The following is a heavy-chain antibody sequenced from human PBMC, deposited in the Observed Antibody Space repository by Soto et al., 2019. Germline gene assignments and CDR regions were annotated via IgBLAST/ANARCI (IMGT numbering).Heavy chain of an antibody. CDR1: GFTFSSYA. Sequence: GGSLRLSCAASGFTFSSYAMHWVRQAPGKGLEWVAVISYDGSNKYYADSVKGRFTISRDNSKNTLYLQMNSLRAEDTAVYYCARALQLLLWRWFDPWGQGTLVTVSS. J-gene: IGHJ5*02. CDR3: ARALQLLLWRWFDP. D-gene: IGHD2-2*01. V-gene: IGHV3-30-3*01. CDR2: ISYDGSNK.